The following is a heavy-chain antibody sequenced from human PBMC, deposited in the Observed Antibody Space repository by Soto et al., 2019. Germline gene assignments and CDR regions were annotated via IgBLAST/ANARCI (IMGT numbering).Heavy chain of an antibody. V-gene: IGHV1-46*01. J-gene: IGHJ5*01. CDR3: RRSSGGVFGTMIEGLNCLAS. CDR2: INPNGGST. Sequence: ASVKVSCKASGYTFTGYYIHWVRQAPGHGLEWMGIINPNGGSTRFAQTFQGRITMTTETATSTVYMELRSLRSENTAGCYCRRSSGGVFGTMIEGLNCLASWGQGSLLTVTS. CDR1: GYTFTGYY. D-gene: IGHD3-16*02.